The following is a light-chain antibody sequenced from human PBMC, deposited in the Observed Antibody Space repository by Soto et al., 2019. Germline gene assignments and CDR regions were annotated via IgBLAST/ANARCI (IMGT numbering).Light chain of an antibody. CDR3: SSFAGNNNLV. CDR1: SSDVGVYNY. CDR2: EVS. Sequence: QSALTQPPSASGSPGQSVTISCTGTSSDVGVYNYVSWYQQHPGKAPKLMIYEVSKRPSGVPDRFSGSKSGTTASLTVSGLHAEEEADYYCSSFAGNNNLVFGGGTKLTVL. V-gene: IGLV2-8*01. J-gene: IGLJ2*01.